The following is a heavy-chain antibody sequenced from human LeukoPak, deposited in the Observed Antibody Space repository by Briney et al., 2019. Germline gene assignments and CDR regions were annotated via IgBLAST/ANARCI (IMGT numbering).Heavy chain of an antibody. CDR2: INPNSGGT. Sequence: GASVKVSCKASGYTFTGYYMHWVRQAPGQGLEWMGWINPNSGGTNYAQKFQGRVTMTRDTSISTAYMELSRLRSDDTAVYYCAREGSEQQLVRDYYYYYGTDVWGQGTTVTVSS. J-gene: IGHJ6*02. D-gene: IGHD6-13*01. CDR1: GYTFTGYY. CDR3: AREGSEQQLVRDYYYYYGTDV. V-gene: IGHV1-2*02.